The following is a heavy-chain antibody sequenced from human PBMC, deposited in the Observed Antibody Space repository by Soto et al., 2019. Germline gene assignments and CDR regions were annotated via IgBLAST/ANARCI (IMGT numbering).Heavy chain of an antibody. V-gene: IGHV3-7*01. Sequence: EVQLVESGGGLIKPGGSLRLSCAASGFTFSSYWMSWVRQAPGKGLEWVANIKQDGSEKYYVDSVKGRFTISRDNAKNSLYLQMNSLRAEDTVVYYCARGRVIVILGLYFDYWGQGTLVTVSS. CDR1: GFTFSSYW. CDR2: IKQDGSEK. J-gene: IGHJ4*02. D-gene: IGHD3-16*02. CDR3: ARGRVIVILGLYFDY.